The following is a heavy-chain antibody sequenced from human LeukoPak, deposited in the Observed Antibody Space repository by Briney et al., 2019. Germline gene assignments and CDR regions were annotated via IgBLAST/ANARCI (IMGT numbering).Heavy chain of an antibody. CDR2: ISYDGSNK. CDR1: GFTFSSYG. CDR3: AKGDIVVVPAVKLRVGMDV. Sequence: GGSLRLSCAASGFTFSSYGMHWVRQAPGKGLEWEAVISYDGSNKYYADSVKGRFTISRDNSKNTLYLQMNSLRAEDTAVYYCAKGDIVVVPAVKLRVGMDVWGKGTTVTVSS. D-gene: IGHD2-2*01. J-gene: IGHJ6*04. V-gene: IGHV3-30*18.